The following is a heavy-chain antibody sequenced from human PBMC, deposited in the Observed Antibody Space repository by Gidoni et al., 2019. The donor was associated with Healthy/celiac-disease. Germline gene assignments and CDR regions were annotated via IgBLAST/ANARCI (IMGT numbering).Heavy chain of an antibody. CDR1: GDSVSSNSAA. D-gene: IGHD1-1*01. CDR2: TYYRSKWNN. Sequence: QVQLQQSGPGLVKPSQTLSLTCSSSGDSVSSNSAAWNWIRQSPSRGLEWLGRTYYRSKWNNDYAVSVKSRITSNPDTSKNQFSLQLNSVTTEDTDVYYCERVPETDRPGGYYYGMDVWGQGTTVTVSS. J-gene: IGHJ6*02. V-gene: IGHV6-1*01. CDR3: ERVPETDRPGGYYYGMDV.